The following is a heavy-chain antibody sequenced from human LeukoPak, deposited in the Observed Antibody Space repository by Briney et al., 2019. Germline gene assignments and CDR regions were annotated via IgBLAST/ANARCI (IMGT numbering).Heavy chain of an antibody. D-gene: IGHD3-16*01. V-gene: IGHV3-7*01. CDR1: GFAFSTYW. J-gene: IGHJ6*03. CDR2: INQDGSEK. CDR3: ARDLEEQLYYYFYMDV. Sequence: GGSLRLSFAASGFAFSTYWMEWARQAPGKGLGWVGNINQDGSEKHYVDSVRGRFTISRDNSKNTLYLQMNSLRAEDSAVYYCARDLEEQLYYYFYMDVWVKGSTVTVSS.